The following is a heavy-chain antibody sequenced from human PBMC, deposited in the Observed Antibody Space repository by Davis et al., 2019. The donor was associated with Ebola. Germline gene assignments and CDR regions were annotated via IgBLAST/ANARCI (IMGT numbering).Heavy chain of an antibody. Sequence: GESLKISCAASGFTFSSYAMTWARQAPGKGLEWVSAITSSGGSTYHADSVKGRFTISRDNSKNTLYLQMNSLTVEDTAVYYCAKGGSGWPSDYSYGMGVWGKGTTVTVSS. D-gene: IGHD6-19*01. CDR1: GFTFSSYA. CDR3: AKGGSGWPSDYSYGMGV. V-gene: IGHV3-23*01. J-gene: IGHJ6*04. CDR2: ITSSGGST.